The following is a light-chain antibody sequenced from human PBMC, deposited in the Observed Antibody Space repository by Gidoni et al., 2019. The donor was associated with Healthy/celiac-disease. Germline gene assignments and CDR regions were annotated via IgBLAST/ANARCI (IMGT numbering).Light chain of an antibody. CDR3: QQSYSTPYT. J-gene: IGKJ2*01. CDR2: AAS. CDR1: QSISSY. Sequence: IQMTRSPSSLSASVGDRVTITCRASQSISSYLNWYQQKPGKAPKLLIYAASSLQSGVPSRFSGSGSGTDFTLTISSLQPEDFATYYCQQSYSTPYTFGQXTKLEIK. V-gene: IGKV1-39*01.